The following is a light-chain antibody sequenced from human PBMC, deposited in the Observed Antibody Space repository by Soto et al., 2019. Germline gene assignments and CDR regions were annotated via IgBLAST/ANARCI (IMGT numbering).Light chain of an antibody. CDR2: DVS. Sequence: QSALTQPASVSGSPGQSITISCTGTSSDVGGYNYVSWYQQHPGKAPKLMIYDVSNRPSGVSNRFSGSKSGNTAPLTISGLQAEDEADYYCSSYTSSSHVVFGGGTKVTVL. V-gene: IGLV2-14*01. CDR1: SSDVGGYNY. CDR3: SSYTSSSHVV. J-gene: IGLJ2*01.